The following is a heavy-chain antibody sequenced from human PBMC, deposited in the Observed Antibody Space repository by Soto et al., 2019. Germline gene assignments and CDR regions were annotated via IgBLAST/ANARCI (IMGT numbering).Heavy chain of an antibody. CDR1: GGSVSSGTHY. V-gene: IGHV4-61*01. CDR2: VYFSGST. J-gene: IGHJ4*02. D-gene: IGHD5-12*01. Sequence: SETLSLTCSVSGGSVSSGTHYWSWIRQPPGRGLEWIASVYFSGSTNYNPSLHSRVTTSIDASKNQFSLRLSSVTAADTAVYYCARDRKRGFTGYDFDYWGQGALVTVS. CDR3: ARDRKRGFTGYDFDY.